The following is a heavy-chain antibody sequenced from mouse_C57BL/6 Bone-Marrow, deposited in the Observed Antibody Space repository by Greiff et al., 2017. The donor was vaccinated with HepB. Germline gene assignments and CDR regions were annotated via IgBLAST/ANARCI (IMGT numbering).Heavy chain of an antibody. J-gene: IGHJ2*01. CDR1: GFTFSDYY. CDR3: ASGRDFDY. V-gene: IGHV5-12*01. CDR2: ISNGGGST. D-gene: IGHD3-1*01. Sequence: DVMLVESGGGLVQPGGSLKLSCAASGFTFSDYYMYWVRQTPEKRLEWVAYISNGGGSTYYPDTVKGRFTISRDNAKNTLYLQMSRLKSEDTAMYYCASGRDFDYWGQGTTLTVSS.